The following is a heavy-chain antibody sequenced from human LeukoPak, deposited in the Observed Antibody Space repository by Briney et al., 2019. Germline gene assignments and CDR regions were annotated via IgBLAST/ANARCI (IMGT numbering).Heavy chain of an antibody. V-gene: IGHV4-30-4*01. CDR1: GGSINSGDHH. Sequence: SETLSLTCTVSGGSINSGDHHWSWIRQPPGKGLEWIGYIYYSGSTYYNPSLKSRVTVSKDTSKNQSSLQLSSVSAADTAVYYCARGYYDTSGYALDSWGQGTLVTVSS. CDR2: IYYSGST. J-gene: IGHJ4*02. CDR3: ARGYYDTSGYALDS. D-gene: IGHD3-22*01.